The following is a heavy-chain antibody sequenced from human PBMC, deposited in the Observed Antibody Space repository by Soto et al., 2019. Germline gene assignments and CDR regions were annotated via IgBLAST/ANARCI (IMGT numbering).Heavy chain of an antibody. V-gene: IGHV1-3*01. CDR1: GYTFTSYA. CDR3: ARDPGAIAVAGTQGAFDI. Sequence: ASVKVSCKASGYTFTSYAMQWVRQAPGQRLEWMGWINAGNGNTKYSQKFQGRVTITRDTSASTAYMELSSLRSEDTAVYYCARDPGAIAVAGTQGAFDIWGQGTMVTVSS. D-gene: IGHD6-19*01. CDR2: INAGNGNT. J-gene: IGHJ3*02.